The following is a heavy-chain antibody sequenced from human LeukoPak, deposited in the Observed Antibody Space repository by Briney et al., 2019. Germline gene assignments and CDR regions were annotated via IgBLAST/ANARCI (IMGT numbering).Heavy chain of an antibody. CDR2: INPNTGDT. V-gene: IGHV1-2*02. D-gene: IGHD5-24*01. J-gene: IGHJ4*02. Sequence: ASVKVSCKASGYRFTGYYMHWVRQPPGQGLEWMGWINPNTGDTSYAQKFQGRVTMTRDTSISTAYMELSRLRSDDTAVYYCARDPEMATIQFDYWGQGTLVTVSS. CDR1: GYRFTGYY. CDR3: ARDPEMATIQFDY.